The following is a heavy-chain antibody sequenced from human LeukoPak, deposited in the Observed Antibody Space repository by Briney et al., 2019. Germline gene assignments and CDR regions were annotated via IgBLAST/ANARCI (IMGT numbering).Heavy chain of an antibody. CDR3: ASGPVTTPEDFDY. D-gene: IGHD4-17*01. CDR1: GFTFSSYW. Sequence: GESLRLSCAASGFTFSSYWMHWVRQAPRKGLVWVSRINSDGSSTSYADSVKGRFTISRNNAKNTLYLQMNSLRAEDTAVYYCASGPVTTPEDFDYWGQGTLVTVSS. V-gene: IGHV3-74*01. J-gene: IGHJ4*02. CDR2: INSDGSST.